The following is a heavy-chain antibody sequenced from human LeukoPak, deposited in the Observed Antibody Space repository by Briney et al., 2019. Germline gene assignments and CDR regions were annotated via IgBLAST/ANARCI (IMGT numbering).Heavy chain of an antibody. J-gene: IGHJ4*02. Sequence: GGSLRLSCAASGFTFSIYWVHWVRQAPGKGLVWVSSINSDGSSTSYADSVKGRFTISRDNAKNTLYLQMNTLRAEDTAVYYCARVPYSSSWYRPYYFDYWGQGTLVTVSS. CDR2: INSDGSST. CDR1: GFTFSIYW. CDR3: ARVPYSSSWYRPYYFDY. D-gene: IGHD6-13*01. V-gene: IGHV3-74*01.